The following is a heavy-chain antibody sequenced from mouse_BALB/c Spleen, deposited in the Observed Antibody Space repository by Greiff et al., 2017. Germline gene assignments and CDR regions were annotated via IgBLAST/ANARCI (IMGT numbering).Heavy chain of an antibody. CDR2: IDPSDSYT. Sequence: QVQLQQPGAELVKPGASVKLSCKASGYTFTSYWMHWVKQRPGQGLEWIGEIDPSDSYTNYSQKFKGKATLTVDKSSSTAYMQLSSLTSEDSAVYYCAELGRMDYWGQGTSVTVSS. CDR1: GYTFTSYW. D-gene: IGHD4-1*01. CDR3: AELGRMDY. V-gene: IGHV1-69*02. J-gene: IGHJ4*01.